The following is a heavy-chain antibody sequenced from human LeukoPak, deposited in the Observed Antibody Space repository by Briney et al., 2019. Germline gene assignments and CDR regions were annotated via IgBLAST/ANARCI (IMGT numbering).Heavy chain of an antibody. CDR3: ARVSRNMVRGVKGSEYFQH. CDR1: GYTFTGYY. V-gene: IGHV1-2*02. CDR2: INPNSGGT. J-gene: IGHJ1*01. Sequence: ASVKVSCKASGYTFTGYYMHWVRQAPGQGLEWMGWINPNSGGTNYAQKFQGRVTMTRDTSISTAYMELSRLRSDDTAVYYCARVSRNMVRGVKGSEYFQHWGQGTLVTVSP. D-gene: IGHD3-10*01.